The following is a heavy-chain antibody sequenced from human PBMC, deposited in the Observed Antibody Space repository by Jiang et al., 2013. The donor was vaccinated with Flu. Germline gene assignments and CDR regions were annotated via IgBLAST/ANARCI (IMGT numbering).Heavy chain of an antibody. J-gene: IGHJ6*04. CDR1: GGSFSGYY. D-gene: IGHD2-2*01. CDR2: INHSGST. V-gene: IGHV4-34*01. Sequence: LLKPSETLSLTCAVYGGSFSGYYWSWIRQPPGKGLEWIGEINHSGSTNYNPSLKSRVTISVDTSKNQFSLKLSSVTAADTAVYYCARVSIVVVPAGMDVWGKGTTVTVSS. CDR3: ARVSIVVVPAGMDV.